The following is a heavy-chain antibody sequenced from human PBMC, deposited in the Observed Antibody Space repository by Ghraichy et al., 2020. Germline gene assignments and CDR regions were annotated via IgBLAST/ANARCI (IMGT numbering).Heavy chain of an antibody. V-gene: IGHV3-23*01. D-gene: IGHD2-15*01. J-gene: IGHJ4*02. CDR2: ISGSGGST. Sequence: LSLTCAASGFTFSSYAMNWVRQAPGKGLEWVLVISGSGGSTYNADSVKGRFTISRDNSKNTLYLQMNSLRADDTAAYYCAKGSGDSCYTGIDYWGQGTLVTVSS. CDR3: AKGSGDSCYTGIDY. CDR1: GFTFSSYA.